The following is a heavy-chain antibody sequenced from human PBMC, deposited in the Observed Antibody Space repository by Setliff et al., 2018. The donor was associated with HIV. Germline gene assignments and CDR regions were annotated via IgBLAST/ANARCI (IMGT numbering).Heavy chain of an antibody. Sequence: PSETLSLTCTVTGGSISSGGFYWTWIRQHPGKGLEWIGYIYNTGSTYHSPSLESRVTISVDTSKNQFSLNLSSVTAADTAVYYCAREKGRYFDWSHTRDAFDIWGQGTMVTVSS. J-gene: IGHJ3*02. CDR2: IYNTGST. CDR1: GGSISSGGFY. D-gene: IGHD3-9*01. CDR3: AREKGRYFDWSHTRDAFDI. V-gene: IGHV4-31*03.